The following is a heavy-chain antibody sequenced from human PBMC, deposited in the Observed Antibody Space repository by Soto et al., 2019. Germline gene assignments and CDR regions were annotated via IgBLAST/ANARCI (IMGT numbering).Heavy chain of an antibody. CDR1: GFSFSHYA. D-gene: IGHD1-7*01. Sequence: EVQLLESGGGLVQPGGSLRLSCAASGFSFSHYALTWVRRAPGTGLECVSVISGRAATIHYADSVKGRFTISRDNSKHTMYLQINSLRAEDKAVYYCAKGRKSYSETIGTPWAFDIWGKGTMVTVSS. J-gene: IGHJ3*02. CDR3: AKGRKSYSETIGTPWAFDI. CDR2: ISGRAATI. V-gene: IGHV3-23*01.